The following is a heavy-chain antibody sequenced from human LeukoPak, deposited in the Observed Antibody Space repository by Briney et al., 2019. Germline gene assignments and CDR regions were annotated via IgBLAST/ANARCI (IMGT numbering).Heavy chain of an antibody. Sequence: SETLSLTCTVSGGSISSSSYYWGWIRQPPGKGLEWIGSIYYSGSTYYNPSLKSRVTISVDTSKNQFSLKLSSVTAADTAVYYCARRIVVVPAATSDYFDYWGQGTLVTVSS. CDR3: ARRIVVVPAATSDYFDY. J-gene: IGHJ4*02. CDR2: IYYSGST. CDR1: GGSISSSSYY. D-gene: IGHD2-2*01. V-gene: IGHV4-39*01.